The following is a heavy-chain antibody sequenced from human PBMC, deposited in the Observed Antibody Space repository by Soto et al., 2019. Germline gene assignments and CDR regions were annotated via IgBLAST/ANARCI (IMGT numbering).Heavy chain of an antibody. CDR1: GFTFSSYA. CDR2: ISGSGGST. J-gene: IGHJ4*02. Sequence: GGSLRLSCAASGFTFSSYAMSWVRQAPGKGLEWVSAISGSGGSTYYADSVKGRFTISRDNSKNTLYLQMNSLKSEDTAVYYCAKDGFGLLGDYYLFDYWGEGVMVTVSS. D-gene: IGHD1-26*01. CDR3: AKDGFGLLGDYYLFDY. V-gene: IGHV3-23*01.